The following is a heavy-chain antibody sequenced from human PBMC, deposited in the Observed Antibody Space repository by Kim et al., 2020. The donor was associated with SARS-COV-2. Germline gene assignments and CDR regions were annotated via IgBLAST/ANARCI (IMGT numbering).Heavy chain of an antibody. V-gene: IGHV3-48*03. J-gene: IGHJ6*02. Sequence: GGSLRLSCAASGFTFGSYDMNWVRQAPGKGLEWVSYISSSGSTIYYADSVKGRFTISRDNAKNSLYLQMNSLRAEDTAVYYCARDPYSSSYNYYGMDVWGQGTTVTVSS. CDR1: GFTFGSYD. D-gene: IGHD6-13*01. CDR3: ARDPYSSSYNYYGMDV. CDR2: ISSSGSTI.